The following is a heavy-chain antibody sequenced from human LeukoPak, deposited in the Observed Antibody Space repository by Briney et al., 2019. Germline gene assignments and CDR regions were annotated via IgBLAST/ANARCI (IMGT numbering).Heavy chain of an antibody. J-gene: IGHJ4*02. Sequence: SETLSLTCALYGGSFSGYYWSWIRQPPGKGLEWIGEINHSGSTNFNPSLKSRVTISVDTPKNHFSLKLTSVTASDTAVYYWGGLYLPATRFDYWGKGTLVTVSS. CDR2: INHSGST. CDR1: GGSFSGYY. V-gene: IGHV4-34*03. D-gene: IGHD5-24*01. CDR3: GGLYLPATRFDY.